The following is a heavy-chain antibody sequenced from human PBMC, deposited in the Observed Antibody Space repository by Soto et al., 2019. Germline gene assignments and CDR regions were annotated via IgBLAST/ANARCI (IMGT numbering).Heavy chain of an antibody. V-gene: IGHV4-61*01. D-gene: IGHD6-19*01. CDR2: IYYSGST. CDR1: CGSVSSGSYY. CDR3: AREIIAVAGVDY. J-gene: IGHJ4*02. Sequence: PSETLSLTCTVSCGSVSSGSYYWSWIRQPPGKGLEWIGYIYYSGSTNYNPSLKSRVTISVDTSKNQFSLKLSSVTAADTAVYYCAREIIAVAGVDYWGQGTLVTVSS.